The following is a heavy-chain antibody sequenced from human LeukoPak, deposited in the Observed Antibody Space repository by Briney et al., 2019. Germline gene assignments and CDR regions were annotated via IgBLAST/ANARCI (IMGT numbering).Heavy chain of an antibody. D-gene: IGHD3-22*01. CDR3: ARPPYYYDSSGSL. CDR1: GGSFSGYY. CDR2: IYYNGST. J-gene: IGHJ4*02. V-gene: IGHV4-39*01. Sequence: PSETLSLTCAVYGGSFSGYYWGWIRQPPGKGLEWIGSIYYNGSTYYNPSLKSRVTISVDTSKNQFSLKLSSVTAADTAVYYCARPPYYYDSSGSLWGQGTLVTVSS.